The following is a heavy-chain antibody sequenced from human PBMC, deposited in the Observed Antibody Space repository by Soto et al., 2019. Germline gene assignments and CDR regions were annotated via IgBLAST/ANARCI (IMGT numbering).Heavy chain of an antibody. CDR2: ISYDGSNK. CDR3: AKDMWFPDLIPAARRHRYGMDV. V-gene: IGHV3-30*18. J-gene: IGHJ6*02. D-gene: IGHD2-2*01. Sequence: QVQLVESGGGVVQPGRSLRLSCAASAFTFSRYGMHWVRQAPGKGLEWVAIISYDGSNKYYADSVKGRFTISRDNSKDTLYLQMNSLRAEDTAVYYCAKDMWFPDLIPAARRHRYGMDVWGQGTTVTVSS. CDR1: AFTFSRYG.